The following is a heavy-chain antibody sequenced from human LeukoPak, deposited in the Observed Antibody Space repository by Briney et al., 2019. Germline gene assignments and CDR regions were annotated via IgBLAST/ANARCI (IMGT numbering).Heavy chain of an antibody. CDR2: ISGSGTNT. CDR1: IFSFNLYG. J-gene: IGHJ4*02. D-gene: IGHD6-13*01. Sequence: PGESLRLSCAASIFSFNLYGISWVRQAPGKGLELIATISGSGTNTHYADSVKGRLTISRDNAKNSLYLQMNSLRAEDTAVYYCASRQGSSWYVNDYWGQGTLVTVSS. CDR3: ASRQGSSWYVNDY. V-gene: IGHV3-21*01.